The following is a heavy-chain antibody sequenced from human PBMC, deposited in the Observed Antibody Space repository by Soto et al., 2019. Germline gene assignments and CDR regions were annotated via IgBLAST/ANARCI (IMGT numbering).Heavy chain of an antibody. CDR1: GFTFSSYS. CDR2: ISSSSSYI. CDR3: ARLVGATSTSQFDP. Sequence: GGSLRLSCAASGFTFSSYSMNWVRQAPGKGLEWVSSISSSSSYIYYADSVKGRFTISRDNAKNSLYLQMNSLRAEDTAVYYCARLVGATSTSQFDPWGQGTLVTVSS. J-gene: IGHJ5*02. V-gene: IGHV3-21*01. D-gene: IGHD1-26*01.